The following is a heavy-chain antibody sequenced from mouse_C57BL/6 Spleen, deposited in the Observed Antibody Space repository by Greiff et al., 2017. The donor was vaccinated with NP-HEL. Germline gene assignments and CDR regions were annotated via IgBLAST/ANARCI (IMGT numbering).Heavy chain of an antibody. CDR2: INPNNGGT. Sequence: EVQLQQSGPELVKPGASVTMSCKASGYTFTDYNMHWVKQSHGKSLEWIGYINPNNGGTSYNQKFKGKATLTVNKSSNTAYMEHRSLTSEDSAVYYCARSDGSYWYFDVWGTGTTVTVSS. D-gene: IGHD2-3*01. CDR3: ARSDGSYWYFDV. CDR1: GYTFTDYN. V-gene: IGHV1-22*01. J-gene: IGHJ1*03.